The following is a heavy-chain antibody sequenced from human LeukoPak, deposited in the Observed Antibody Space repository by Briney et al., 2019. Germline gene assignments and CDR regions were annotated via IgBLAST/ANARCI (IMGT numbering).Heavy chain of an antibody. CDR3: ARDHYYGSGIYNYFDN. D-gene: IGHD3-10*01. CDR2: INTGNGNT. CDR1: GYTFTKYS. J-gene: IGHJ4*02. V-gene: IGHV1-3*04. Sequence: ASVKVSCKASGYTFTKYSMHWVRQAPGQRPEWMGCINTGNGNTRYSQNFQGRFSITRDTSASTVYMELSSLRSVDTAVYYCARDHYYGSGIYNYFDNWGQGTLVTVSS.